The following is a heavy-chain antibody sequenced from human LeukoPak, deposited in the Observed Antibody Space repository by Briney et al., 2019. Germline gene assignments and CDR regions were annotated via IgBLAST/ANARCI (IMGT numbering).Heavy chain of an antibody. Sequence: GGSLRLSCAASGFTFSGYAMTWVRQAPGEGLEWVSSITGSGDGTNSADSVKGRFTISRDNSKNAVYLQMSSLRAEDTAVYYCARDRGDYAYYFDSWGQGTLVTVSS. CDR3: ARDRGDYAYYFDS. D-gene: IGHD4-17*01. V-gene: IGHV3-23*01. J-gene: IGHJ4*02. CDR2: ITGSGDGT. CDR1: GFTFSGYA.